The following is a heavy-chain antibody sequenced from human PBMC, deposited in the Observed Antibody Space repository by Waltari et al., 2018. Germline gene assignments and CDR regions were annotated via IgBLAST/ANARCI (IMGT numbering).Heavy chain of an antibody. CDR3: ARDPLDYDILTGPPDY. D-gene: IGHD3-9*01. CDR2: INHRGST. Sequence: QVQLQQWGAGLLKPSETLSLTCAVYGGSFSGYYWSWIRQPPGKGLEWIGEINHRGSTNYNPSLKSRVTISVDTAKNQFSLKLSSVTAADTAVYYCARDPLDYDILTGPPDYWGQGTLVTVSS. J-gene: IGHJ4*02. V-gene: IGHV4-34*01. CDR1: GGSFSGYY.